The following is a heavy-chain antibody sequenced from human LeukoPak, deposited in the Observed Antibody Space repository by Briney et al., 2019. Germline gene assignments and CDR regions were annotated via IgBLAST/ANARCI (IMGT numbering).Heavy chain of an antibody. V-gene: IGHV3-73*01. CDR2: IRSKTNSYAT. J-gene: IGHJ4*02. CDR3: ARHVDPDYGDNKLFDY. D-gene: IGHD4-23*01. Sequence: GGSLKLSCAASGFTLSGSAMHWVRQASGKGPKWVGRIRSKTNSYATEYAASVKGRFTISRDDSKNTAYLQLNSLKTEDTAVYYCARHVDPDYGDNKLFDYWGLGTLVTVSS. CDR1: GFTLSGSA.